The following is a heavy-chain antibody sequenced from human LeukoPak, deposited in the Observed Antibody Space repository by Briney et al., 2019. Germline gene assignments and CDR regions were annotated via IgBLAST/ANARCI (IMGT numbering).Heavy chain of an antibody. Sequence: PSETLSLTCTVSGVSISSYYWTWIRQPPGEGLEWIGYIYYSGSTNYNPSLKSRVTISVDTSKNQFSLELSSVTAADTAVYYCARAHQPGVYAFDIWGQGTMVTVSS. CDR2: IYYSGST. CDR3: ARAHQPGVYAFDI. J-gene: IGHJ3*02. D-gene: IGHD6-13*01. V-gene: IGHV4-59*01. CDR1: GVSISSYY.